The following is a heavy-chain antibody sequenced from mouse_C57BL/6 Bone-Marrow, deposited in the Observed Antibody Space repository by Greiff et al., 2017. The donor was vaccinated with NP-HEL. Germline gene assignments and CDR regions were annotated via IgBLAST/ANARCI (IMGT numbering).Heavy chain of an antibody. J-gene: IGHJ2*01. CDR1: GYTFTSYW. V-gene: IGHV1-55*01. CDR3: ARGGAYYYGSSSYYFDY. CDR2: IYPGSGST. D-gene: IGHD1-1*01. Sequence: QVQLQQPGAELVKPGASVKMSCKASGYTFTSYWITWVKQRPGQGLEWIGDIYPGSGSTNYNEKFKSKATLTVDTSSSTAYMQLSSLTSEDSAVYYGARGGAYYYGSSSYYFDYWGQGTTLTVSS.